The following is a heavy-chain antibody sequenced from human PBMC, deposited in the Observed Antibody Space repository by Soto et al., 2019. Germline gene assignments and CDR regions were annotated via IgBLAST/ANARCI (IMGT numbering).Heavy chain of an antibody. V-gene: IGHV4-39*01. CDR3: ARGVVLMVYFDY. Sequence: PSETLSLTCTVSGGSISSSSYYWGWIRQPPGKGLEWIGSIYYSGSTYYNPSLKSRVTISVDTSKNQFSLKLSSVTAADTAVYYCARGVVLMVYFDYWGQGTLVTVSS. J-gene: IGHJ4*02. D-gene: IGHD2-8*01. CDR2: IYYSGST. CDR1: GGSISSSSYY.